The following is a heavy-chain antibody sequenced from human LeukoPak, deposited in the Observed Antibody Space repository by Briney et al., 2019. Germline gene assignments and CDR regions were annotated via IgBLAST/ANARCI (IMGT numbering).Heavy chain of an antibody. D-gene: IGHD3-22*01. Sequence: PSETLSLTCAVYGGSFSGYYWSWIRQPPGKGLEWLGEINHSGSTNYNPSLKSRVTISVDTSKNQFSLKLSSVTAADTAVYYCARGGDYYDSSGYYYYFDYWGQGTLVTVSS. V-gene: IGHV4-34*01. CDR1: GGSFSGYY. CDR2: INHSGST. J-gene: IGHJ4*02. CDR3: ARGGDYYDSSGYYYYFDY.